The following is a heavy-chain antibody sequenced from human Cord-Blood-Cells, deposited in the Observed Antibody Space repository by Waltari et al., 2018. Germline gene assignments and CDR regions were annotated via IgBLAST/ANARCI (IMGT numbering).Heavy chain of an antibody. Sequence: QVQLQESGPGLVKPSETLSLTCTVSGYSISSGYYWGWIRQPPGKGLEWSGSIYQSGGPHYNPSRKSRVTISVDTSKNHFSLKLSSVTAADTAVYYCARTDCSSTSCYTGYWYFDLWGRGTLVTVSS. D-gene: IGHD2-2*02. CDR2: IYQSGGP. CDR1: GYSISSGYY. CDR3: ARTDCSSTSCYTGYWYFDL. V-gene: IGHV4-38-2*02. J-gene: IGHJ2*01.